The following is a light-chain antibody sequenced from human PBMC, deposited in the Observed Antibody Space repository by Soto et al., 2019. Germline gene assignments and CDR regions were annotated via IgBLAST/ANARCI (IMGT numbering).Light chain of an antibody. CDR1: QGISSY. J-gene: IGKJ4*01. V-gene: IGKV1-9*01. Sequence: DIQLTQSPSFLSASVGDRVTITCRASQGISSYLAWYQQKPGKAPKLLIYAASTLQSGVPSRFSDSGSGTEFTHTISRPQPQDFATYYYQQLNSYPRVTFGGGTKVEIK. CDR3: QQLNSYPRVT. CDR2: AAS.